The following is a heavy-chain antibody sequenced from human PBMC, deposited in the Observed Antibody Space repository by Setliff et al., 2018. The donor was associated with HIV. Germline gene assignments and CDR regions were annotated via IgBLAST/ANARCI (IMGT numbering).Heavy chain of an antibody. D-gene: IGHD6-19*01. CDR3: ARHDGGGWYVRVLATSFDY. Sequence: SETLSLTCTVSGGSISSSSYYWGWIRQPPGKGLEWIGYIYTSGRTYYNPSLKSRVTISVDPSKNQFSLKLRSVTAADTAVYYCARHDGGGWYVRVLATSFDYWGQGTLVTVSS. V-gene: IGHV4-39*01. CDR1: GGSISSSSYY. J-gene: IGHJ4*02. CDR2: IYTSGRT.